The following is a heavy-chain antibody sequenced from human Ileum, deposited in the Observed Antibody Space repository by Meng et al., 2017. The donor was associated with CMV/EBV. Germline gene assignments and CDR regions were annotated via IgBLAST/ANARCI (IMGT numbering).Heavy chain of an antibody. J-gene: IGHJ6*02. Sequence: GSLRLSCAASGGSISNYYWSWIRQPPGKGLEWIGYIYYSGSTNYNPSLKSRVTISVDTSKKQFSLKLSSVTAADTAVYYCARSPNYDFWSGSYYYYGMDVWGQGTTVTVSS. CDR2: IYYSGST. V-gene: IGHV4-59*01. CDR3: ARSPNYDFWSGSYYYYGMDV. D-gene: IGHD3-3*01. CDR1: GGSISNYY.